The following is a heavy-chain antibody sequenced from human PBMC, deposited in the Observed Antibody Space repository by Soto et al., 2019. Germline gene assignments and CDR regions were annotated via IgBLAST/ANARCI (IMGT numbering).Heavy chain of an antibody. CDR3: ARDYESYDFWSGYYTKGAYYYGMDV. CDR1: GFTFSSYS. J-gene: IGHJ6*02. CDR2: ISSSSSYI. V-gene: IGHV3-21*01. Sequence: GGSLRLSCAASGFTFSSYSMNWVRQAPGKGLEWVSSISSSSSYIYYADSVKGRFTISRDNAKNSLYLQMNSLRAEDTAVYYCARDYESYDFWSGYYTKGAYYYGMDVWGQGTTVTVSS. D-gene: IGHD3-3*01.